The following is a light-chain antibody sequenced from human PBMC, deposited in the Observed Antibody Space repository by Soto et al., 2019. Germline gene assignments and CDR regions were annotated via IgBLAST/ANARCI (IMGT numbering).Light chain of an antibody. CDR3: YSYAGSYTFYV. Sequence: QSVLTQPRSVSGSPGQSVTISCTGTSSDVGGYNYVSWYQQYPGKAPKLMIYDVSKRRSGVPDRFSGSKSGNTASLTISGLQAEDEADYYCYSYAGSYTFYVFGTGTKLTVL. CDR1: SSDVGGYNY. CDR2: DVS. V-gene: IGLV2-11*01. J-gene: IGLJ1*01.